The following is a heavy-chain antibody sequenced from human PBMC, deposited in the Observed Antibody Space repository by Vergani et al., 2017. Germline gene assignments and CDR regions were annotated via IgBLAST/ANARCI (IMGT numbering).Heavy chain of an antibody. D-gene: IGHD2-2*01. CDR3: ARDLAPIVVVPAAMARPYYYYYGMDV. V-gene: IGHV1-18*01. J-gene: IGHJ6*02. Sequence: QVQLVQSGAEVKKPGASVKVSCKASGYTFTSYGISWVRQAPGQGLEWMGWISAYNGNTNYAQKLQGRVTMTTDTSTSTAYMELRSLRSDDTAVYYCARDLAPIVVVPAAMARPYYYYYGMDVWGQGTTVTVSS. CDR1: GYTFTSYG. CDR2: ISAYNGNT.